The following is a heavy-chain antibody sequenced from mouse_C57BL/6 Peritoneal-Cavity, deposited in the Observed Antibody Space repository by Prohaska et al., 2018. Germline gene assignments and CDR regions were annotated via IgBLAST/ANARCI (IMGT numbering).Heavy chain of an antibody. CDR1: GYTFTDYY. D-gene: IGHD2-5*01. V-gene: IGHV1-75*01. J-gene: IGHJ2*01. CDR3: ARFGSNYAY. Sequence: QVQLQQSGPELVKPGASVKISCKASGYTFTDYYINWVKQRPGQGLEWIGWIFPGSGSTYYNEKFKGKATLTVDKSSSKAYMLLSSLTSEDSAVDFWARFGSNYAYWGQGTTLTGSS. CDR2: IFPGSGST.